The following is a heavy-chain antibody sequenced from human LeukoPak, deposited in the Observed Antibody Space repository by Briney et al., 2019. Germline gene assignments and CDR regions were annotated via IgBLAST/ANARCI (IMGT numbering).Heavy chain of an antibody. CDR1: GYTFTSYD. D-gene: IGHD3-22*01. Sequence: ASVKVSCKASGYTFTSYDINWGRQATGQGLGWMGWMNPNSGNTGYAQKFQGRVTITRNTSISTAYMELSSLRSEDTAVYYCARGTYYYDSSGYYYYFDYWGQGTLVTVSS. CDR2: MNPNSGNT. J-gene: IGHJ4*02. V-gene: IGHV1-8*03. CDR3: ARGTYYYDSSGYYYYFDY.